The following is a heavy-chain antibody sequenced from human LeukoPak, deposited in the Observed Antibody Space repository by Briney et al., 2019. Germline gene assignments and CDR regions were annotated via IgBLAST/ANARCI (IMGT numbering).Heavy chain of an antibody. D-gene: IGHD3-16*02. CDR1: GSLFTSYW. J-gene: IGHJ4*02. V-gene: IGHV5-51*01. Sequence: GASLQISCQGSGSLFTSYWIGWVRQVPGKGLEWMWIIYPGDSDTRYSPSFQGQVTISADKSISTAYLQWSSLKASDTAMYYCARSHYDYVWGSYRTYYFDYWGQGTLVTVSS. CDR2: IYPGDSDT. CDR3: ARSHYDYVWGSYRTYYFDY.